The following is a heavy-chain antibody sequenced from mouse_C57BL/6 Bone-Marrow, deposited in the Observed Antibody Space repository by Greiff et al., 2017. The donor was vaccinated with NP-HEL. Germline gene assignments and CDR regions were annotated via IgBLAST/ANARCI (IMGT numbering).Heavy chain of an antibody. CDR1: GYTFTSYW. J-gene: IGHJ4*01. Sequence: VQLQQPGAELVKPGASVKMSCKASGYTFTSYWITWVKQRPGQGLEWIGDIYPGSGSTNYNEKFKSKATLTVDTSSSTAYMQLSSLTSEDAAVYYCARERFDGYYGGYAMDYWGQGTSVTVSS. CDR3: ARERFDGYYGGYAMDY. V-gene: IGHV1-55*01. D-gene: IGHD2-3*01. CDR2: IYPGSGST.